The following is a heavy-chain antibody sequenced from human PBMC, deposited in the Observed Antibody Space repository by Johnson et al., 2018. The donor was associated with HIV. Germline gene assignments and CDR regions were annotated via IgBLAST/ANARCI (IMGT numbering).Heavy chain of an antibody. V-gene: IGHV3-23*04. J-gene: IGHJ3*02. CDR1: GFSISNYA. CDR3: AKEGADYNFWSGYSSNAFDI. D-gene: IGHD3-3*01. CDR2: ISGSGGST. Sequence: VQLVESGGGVVQPGRSLRLACVTSGFSISNYAMHWVRQAPGKGLEWVSAISGSGGSTYYADSVKGRFTISRDNSKNTLYLQMNSLRAEDTAVYYCAKEGADYNFWSGYSSNAFDIWGQGTMVTVSS.